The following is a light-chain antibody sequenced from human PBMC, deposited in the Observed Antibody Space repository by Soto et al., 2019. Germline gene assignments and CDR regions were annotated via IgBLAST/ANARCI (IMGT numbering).Light chain of an antibody. Sequence: IQITQSPSTLSGSVGDRVTITCRASQTISSWLAWYQQKPGKAPKLLIYDASTLQSGVPPRFSGSGSGTDFTLTISSLQPEDFATYYCQQSFSSPPWTFGQGTKV. CDR3: QQSFSSPPWT. V-gene: IGKV1-39*01. J-gene: IGKJ1*01. CDR2: DAS. CDR1: QTISSW.